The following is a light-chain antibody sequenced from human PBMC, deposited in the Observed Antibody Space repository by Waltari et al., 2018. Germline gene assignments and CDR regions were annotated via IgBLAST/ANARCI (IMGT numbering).Light chain of an antibody. Sequence: SYVLTQPPSVSVAPGQTARITCGGHNIGRESVHWYQQKPGQAPVLVVYDDSDRPSGIPERFSGSNSGNTATLTISRVEAGDEADYYCQVWDASSDHYVFGTGTTVTVL. CDR3: QVWDASSDHYV. J-gene: IGLJ1*01. V-gene: IGLV3-21*02. CDR1: NIGRES. CDR2: DDS.